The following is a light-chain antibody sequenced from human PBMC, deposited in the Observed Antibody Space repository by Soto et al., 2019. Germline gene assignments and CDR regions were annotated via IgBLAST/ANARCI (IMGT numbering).Light chain of an antibody. Sequence: TPSPSTLSASVGDRATLSCMASQSVSSNLAWYQQKGGQAPRLLIYAASTRATGVPDRFSGTGSGTDFALTISRLETDDSAVYYCQQYGGSPFTFGPGTKVDIK. CDR2: AAS. CDR1: QSVSSN. V-gene: IGKV3-20*01. J-gene: IGKJ3*01. CDR3: QQYGGSPFT.